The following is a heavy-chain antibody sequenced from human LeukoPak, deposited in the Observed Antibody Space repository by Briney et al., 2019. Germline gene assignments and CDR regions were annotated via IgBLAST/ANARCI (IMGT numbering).Heavy chain of an antibody. CDR1: GFSFSGHW. CDR2: ISPTGSTT. D-gene: IGHD3-10*01. CDR3: AKVVVTMVRGFDP. Sequence: PGGSLRLSCTASGFSFSGHWMHWARQLPGKGLVWVSRISPTGSTTSYADSVKGRFTVSRDNAKNTLYLQVNSLRAEDTAVYYCAKVVVTMVRGFDPWGQGTLVTVSS. J-gene: IGHJ5*02. V-gene: IGHV3-74*01.